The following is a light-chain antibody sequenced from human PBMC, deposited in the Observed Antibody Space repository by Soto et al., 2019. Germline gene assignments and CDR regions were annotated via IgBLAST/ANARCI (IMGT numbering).Light chain of an antibody. CDR2: DDD. V-gene: IGLV1-51*01. CDR3: GSWDSSLSAYV. CDR1: SSNIGGNS. Sequence: QSVLTQPPSVSAAPGQRVTISCSGSSSNIGGNSVSWYQQLPGTAPKLLIYDDDKRPSGIPDRFPGPKSGTSATLGITGFQTGDEADHYCGSWDSSLSAYVFGTGTKVTVL. J-gene: IGLJ1*01.